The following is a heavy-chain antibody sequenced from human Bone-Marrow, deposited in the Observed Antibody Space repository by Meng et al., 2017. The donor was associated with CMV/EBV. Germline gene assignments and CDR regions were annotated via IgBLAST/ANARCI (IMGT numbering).Heavy chain of an antibody. V-gene: IGHV4-39*07. J-gene: IGHJ4*02. CDR3: ARGGRTMVRGVTPHFDY. D-gene: IGHD3-10*01. Sequence: WVRQAPGKGLEWIGSIYYSGSTYYNPSLKSRVTISVDTSKNQFSLKLSSVTAADTAVYYCARGGRTMVRGVTPHFDYWGQGTLVTVSS. CDR2: IYYSGST.